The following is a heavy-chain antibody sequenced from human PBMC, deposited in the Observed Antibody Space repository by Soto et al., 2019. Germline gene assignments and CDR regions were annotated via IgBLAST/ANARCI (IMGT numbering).Heavy chain of an antibody. D-gene: IGHD2-2*01. CDR2: IWYDGSNK. CDR3: ARARLKNRYCSSTSCPRDYYGMDV. Sequence: QVQLVESGGGVVQPGRSLRLSCAASGFTFSSYGMHWVRQAPGKGLEWVAVIWYDGSNKYYADSVKGRFTISRDNSKNTLYLQMNSLRAEDTAVYYCARARLKNRYCSSTSCPRDYYGMDVWGQGTTVTVSS. J-gene: IGHJ6*02. CDR1: GFTFSSYG. V-gene: IGHV3-33*01.